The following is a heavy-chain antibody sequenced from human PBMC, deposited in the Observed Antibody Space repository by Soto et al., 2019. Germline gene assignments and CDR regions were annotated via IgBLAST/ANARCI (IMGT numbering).Heavy chain of an antibody. J-gene: IGHJ5*02. CDR3: ARGEHVHWFDP. Sequence: SETLSLTCAVYGGSFSGYYWSWIRQPPGKGLEWIGEINHSGSTNYNPSLKSRVTISVDTSKNQFSLKLSSVTAADTAVYYCARGEHVHWFDPWGQGTLVTVSS. CDR2: INHSGST. CDR1: GGSFSGYY. D-gene: IGHD3-10*02. V-gene: IGHV4-34*01.